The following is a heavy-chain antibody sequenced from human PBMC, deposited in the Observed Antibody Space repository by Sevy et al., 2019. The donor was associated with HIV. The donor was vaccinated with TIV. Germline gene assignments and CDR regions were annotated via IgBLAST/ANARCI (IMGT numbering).Heavy chain of an antibody. V-gene: IGHV1-58*02. J-gene: IGHJ6*02. CDR3: AADLGSARGSYYYYYGMDV. CDR2: IVVGSGDT. D-gene: IGHD1-26*01. Sequence: ASVKVSCKASGFTFTSSAMQWVRQARGQRLEWIGWIVVGSGDTNYAQKFQERVTITRDMSTSTAYMELSSLGSEDTAVYYCAADLGSARGSYYYYYGMDVWGQGTTVTVSS. CDR1: GFTFTSSA.